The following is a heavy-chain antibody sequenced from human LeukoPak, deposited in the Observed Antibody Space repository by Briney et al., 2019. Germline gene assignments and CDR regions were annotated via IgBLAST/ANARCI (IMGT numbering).Heavy chain of an antibody. D-gene: IGHD3-10*01. V-gene: IGHV3-23*01. Sequence: GGSLRLSCAASGFTLSTYTMSWARQAPGKGLEWVSAISGSGDRTFYADSVKGRLTISRDNSKNTLYLQLNTVRAEDTALYYCARGGTNYYYMDVWGNGTTVTVSS. CDR1: GFTLSTYT. CDR2: ISGSGDRT. CDR3: ARGGTNYYYMDV. J-gene: IGHJ6*03.